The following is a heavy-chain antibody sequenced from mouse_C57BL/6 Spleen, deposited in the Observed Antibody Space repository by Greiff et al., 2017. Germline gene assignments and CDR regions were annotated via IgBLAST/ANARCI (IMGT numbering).Heavy chain of an antibody. CDR3: ARHGYYVKEGYAMDY. CDR2: ISNGGGST. D-gene: IGHD2-3*01. CDR1: GFTFSDYY. V-gene: IGHV5-12*01. J-gene: IGHJ4*01. Sequence: EVQLVESGGGLVQPGGSLKLSCAASGFTFSDYYMYWVRQTPEKRLEWVAYISNGGGSTYYPDTVKGRFTISRDNAKNTLYLQMSRLKSEDTAMYYCARHGYYVKEGYAMDYWGQGTSVTVSS.